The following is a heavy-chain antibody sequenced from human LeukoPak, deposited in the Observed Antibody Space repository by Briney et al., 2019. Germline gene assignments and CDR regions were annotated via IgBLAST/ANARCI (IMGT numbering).Heavy chain of an antibody. V-gene: IGHV3-64*01. CDR3: ARGQYSSSSVFDY. CDR2: ISSNGGST. Sequence: PGGSLRPSCAASGFTFSSYAMHWVRQAPGKGLEYVSAISSNGGSTYYANSVKGRFTISRDNSKNTLYLQMGSLRAEDMAVYYCARGQYSSSSVFDYWGQGTLVTVSS. D-gene: IGHD6-13*01. CDR1: GFTFSSYA. J-gene: IGHJ4*02.